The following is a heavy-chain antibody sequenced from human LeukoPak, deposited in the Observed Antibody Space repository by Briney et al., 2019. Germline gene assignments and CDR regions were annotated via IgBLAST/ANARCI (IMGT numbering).Heavy chain of an antibody. J-gene: IGHJ4*02. Sequence: PSETLSLTCAVYGGSFSGYYWSWIRQPPGKGLEWIGEINHSRSTNYNPSLKSRVTISVDTSKNQFSLKLSSVTAADTAVYYCARGPHGYCSSTSCLTHDYWGQGTLVTASS. CDR2: INHSRST. V-gene: IGHV4-34*01. CDR1: GGSFSGYY. CDR3: ARGPHGYCSSTSCLTHDY. D-gene: IGHD2-2*03.